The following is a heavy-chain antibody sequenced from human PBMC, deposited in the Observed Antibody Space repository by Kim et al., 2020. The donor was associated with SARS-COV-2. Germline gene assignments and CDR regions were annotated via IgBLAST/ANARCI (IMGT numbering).Heavy chain of an antibody. J-gene: IGHJ4*02. Sequence: GGSLRLSCAASGFTFSSYSMNWVRQAPGKGLEWVSSISSSSSYIYYADSVKGRFTISRDNAKNSLYLQMNSLRAEDTAVYYCARDSFSIAAADHWGQGTLVTVSS. V-gene: IGHV3-21*01. CDR1: GFTFSSYS. CDR3: ARDSFSIAAADH. CDR2: ISSSSSYI. D-gene: IGHD6-13*01.